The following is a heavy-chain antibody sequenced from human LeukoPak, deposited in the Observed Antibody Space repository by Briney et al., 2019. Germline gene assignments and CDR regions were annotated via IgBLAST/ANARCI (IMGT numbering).Heavy chain of an antibody. J-gene: IGHJ3*02. CDR3: ARGGIAARRRAVEGLLGAFDI. CDR1: GFTFSSYC. CDR2: IKQDGSEK. D-gene: IGHD6-6*01. Sequence: PGGSLRLSCAGSGFTFSSYCITWVRQAPGKGLEWVASIKQDGSEKYYVDSVEGRFTISRDNAKNSLFLQMNSLRAEDTAVYYCARGGIAARRRAVEGLLGAFDIWGQGTMVTVSS. V-gene: IGHV3-7*01.